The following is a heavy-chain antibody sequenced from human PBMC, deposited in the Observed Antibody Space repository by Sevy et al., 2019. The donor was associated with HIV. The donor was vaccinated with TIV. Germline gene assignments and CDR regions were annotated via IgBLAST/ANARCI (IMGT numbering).Heavy chain of an antibody. CDR1: GGSFSGYY. CDR2: INHSGST. J-gene: IGHJ3*02. Sequence: SETLSLTCAVYGGSFSGYYWSWIRQPPGKGLEWIGEINHSGSTNYNPSLKSRVTISVDTSKNQFSLKLSSVTAADTAVYYCARHCSGTSCSHAFDIWGQGTMITVSS. D-gene: IGHD2-2*01. CDR3: ARHCSGTSCSHAFDI. V-gene: IGHV4-34*01.